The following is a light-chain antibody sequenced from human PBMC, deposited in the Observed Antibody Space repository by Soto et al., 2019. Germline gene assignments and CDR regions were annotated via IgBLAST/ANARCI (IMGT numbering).Light chain of an antibody. Sequence: EIVLTQSPGTLSVSPGERATLSCRASQTISSNYLAWYQQKPGQAPSLLIYGTSSRATGIPDRFSGSGSGTDFTLTISRLEPADAAIYYCQQYVSWTFGQGTKVEIK. CDR3: QQYVSWT. V-gene: IGKV3-20*01. CDR1: QTISSNY. J-gene: IGKJ1*01. CDR2: GTS.